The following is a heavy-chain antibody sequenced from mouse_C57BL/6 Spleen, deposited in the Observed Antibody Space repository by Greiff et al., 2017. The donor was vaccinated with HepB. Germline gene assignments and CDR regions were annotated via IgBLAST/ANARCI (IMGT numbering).Heavy chain of an antibody. Sequence: EVKLVESGGGLVQPGGSMKLSCVASGFTFSNYWMNWVRQSPEKGLEWVAQIRLKSDNYATHYAESVKGGFTISRDDSKSSVYLQMNNLRAEDTGIYYCTRDWYFDVWGTGTTVTVSS. V-gene: IGHV6-3*01. CDR3: TRDWYFDV. CDR1: GFTFSNYW. J-gene: IGHJ1*03. CDR2: IRLKSDNYAT.